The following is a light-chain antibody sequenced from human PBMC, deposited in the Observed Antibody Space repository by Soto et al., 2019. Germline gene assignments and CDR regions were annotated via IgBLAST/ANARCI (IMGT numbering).Light chain of an antibody. J-gene: IGLJ2*01. Sequence: QSALTQPASVSGSPGQSITISCTGTSSDVGAYNYVSWYQQHPGKAPRLMIYEVSNRPSGVSNRFSGSKSGNTASLTIYGLQAEDEADYYCSSYTSSSTLVFGGGTKLTVL. CDR1: SSDVGAYNY. CDR3: SSYTSSSTLV. CDR2: EVS. V-gene: IGLV2-14*01.